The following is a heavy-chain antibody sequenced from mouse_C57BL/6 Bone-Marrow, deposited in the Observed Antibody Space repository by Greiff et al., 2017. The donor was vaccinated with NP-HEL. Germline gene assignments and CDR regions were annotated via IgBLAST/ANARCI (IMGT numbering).Heavy chain of an antibody. D-gene: IGHD2-1*01. J-gene: IGHJ1*03. Sequence: VQLVESGPGLVKPSQSLFLTCSITGFPITSGYYWIWIRQSPGKPLEWMGYITHSGETFYNPSLQSPISITRETSKNQFFLQLNSVTTEDTAMYYCAGDRYYYGIDVWGTGTTVTVSS. CDR1: GFPITSGYY. CDR3: AGDRYYYGIDV. CDR2: ITHSGET. V-gene: IGHV12-3*01.